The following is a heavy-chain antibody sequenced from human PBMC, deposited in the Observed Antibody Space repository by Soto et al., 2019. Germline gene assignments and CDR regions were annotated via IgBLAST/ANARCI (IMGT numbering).Heavy chain of an antibody. Sequence: EVQLVESGGGLVQPGGSLRLSCVVSGFTFSNNWMSWVRQAPGKGLEWLANIKYDGSEKYYGDSVKGRFAISRDNAKNSLYLQMNSLRVDDTAVYYCARGLYSRGYWGQGTLVTVSS. CDR1: GFTFSNNW. D-gene: IGHD3-16*01. CDR2: IKYDGSEK. V-gene: IGHV3-7*03. CDR3: ARGLYSRGY. J-gene: IGHJ4*02.